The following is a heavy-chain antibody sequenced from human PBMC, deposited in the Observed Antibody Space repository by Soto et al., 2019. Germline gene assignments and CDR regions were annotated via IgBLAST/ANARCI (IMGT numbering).Heavy chain of an antibody. D-gene: IGHD6-13*01. Sequence: SETLSLTCAVYGGSFSGYYWSWIRQPPGKGLEWIGEINHSGSTNYNPSLKSRVTISVDTSKNQFSMKLSSVTAADTAVYYCARGMYSSSWYTYYYGMDVWGQGTTVTVSS. V-gene: IGHV4-34*01. CDR2: INHSGST. CDR1: GGSFSGYY. J-gene: IGHJ6*02. CDR3: ARGMYSSSWYTYYYGMDV.